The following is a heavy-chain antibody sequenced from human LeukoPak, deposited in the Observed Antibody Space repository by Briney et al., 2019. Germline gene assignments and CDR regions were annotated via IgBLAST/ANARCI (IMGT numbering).Heavy chain of an antibody. J-gene: IGHJ4*02. D-gene: IGHD1-14*01. V-gene: IGHV3-48*01. CDR2: ISSSSSTI. Sequence: GGSLRLSCAASGFTFSSFGMNWVRQAPGKGLEWVSYISSSSSTIYHADSVKGRFTISRDNSKNTLYLHINSLRAEDTAVYYCVKDNPLDYWGQGTLVIVSS. CDR3: VKDNPLDY. CDR1: GFTFSSFG.